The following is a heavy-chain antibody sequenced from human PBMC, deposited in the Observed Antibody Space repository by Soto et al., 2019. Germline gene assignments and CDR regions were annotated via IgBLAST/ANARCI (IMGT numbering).Heavy chain of an antibody. CDR1: GFTFSSYW. Sequence: GGSLRLSCAASGFTFSSYWMHWVRQAPGKGLVWVSRINSDGSSTSYADSVKGRFTISRDNAKNTLYLQMNSLRAEDTAVYYCAKQQPSSAGTSYSPEWASGNWFDPWGQGTLVTVSS. D-gene: IGHD1-26*01. V-gene: IGHV3-74*01. CDR3: AKQQPSSAGTSYSPEWASGNWFDP. CDR2: INSDGSST. J-gene: IGHJ5*02.